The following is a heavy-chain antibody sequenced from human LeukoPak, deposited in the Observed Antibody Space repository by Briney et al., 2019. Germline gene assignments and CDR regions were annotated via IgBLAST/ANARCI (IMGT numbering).Heavy chain of an antibody. CDR3: AHSRDYDFWSGSAYFDC. J-gene: IGHJ4*02. D-gene: IGHD3-3*01. CDR2: IYWNDDK. V-gene: IGHV2-5*01. Sequence: SGPTLVNPTQTLTLTCTFSGFSLSTSGVGVGWIRQPPGKALEWLALIYWNDDKRYSPSLKSRLTITKDTSKNQVVLTMTNMDPVDTATYYCAHSRDYDFWSGSAYFDCWGQGTLVTVSS. CDR1: GFSLSTSGVG.